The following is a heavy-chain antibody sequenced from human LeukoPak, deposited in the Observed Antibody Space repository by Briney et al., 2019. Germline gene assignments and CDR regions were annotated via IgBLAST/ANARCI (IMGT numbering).Heavy chain of an antibody. D-gene: IGHD3-22*01. V-gene: IGHV1-18*01. J-gene: IGHJ6*02. CDR3: ARDHDSSGYLNLYYYGMDV. CDR1: GYTFTSYG. CDR2: ISADNGNT. Sequence: ASVKVSCKASGYTFTSYGISWVRQAPGQGLEWMGWISADNGNTNYAQKLQGRVTMTTDTSTSTAYMELRSLRSDDTAVYYCARDHDSSGYLNLYYYGMDVWGQGTTVTVSS.